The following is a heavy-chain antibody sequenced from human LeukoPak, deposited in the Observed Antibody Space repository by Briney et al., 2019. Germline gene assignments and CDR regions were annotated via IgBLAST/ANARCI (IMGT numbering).Heavy chain of an antibody. J-gene: IGHJ4*02. CDR1: GGSFSGYY. V-gene: IGHV4-34*01. D-gene: IGHD3-16*02. CDR3: ARLNYDYVWGSYRYSIRASFDY. CDR2: INHSGST. Sequence: SETLSLTCAVYGGSFSGYYWSWIRQPPGKGLEWIGEINHSGSTNYNPSLKSRVTISVDTSKNQFSLKLSSVTAADTAVYYCARLNYDYVWGSYRYSIRASFDYWGQGTLVTVSS.